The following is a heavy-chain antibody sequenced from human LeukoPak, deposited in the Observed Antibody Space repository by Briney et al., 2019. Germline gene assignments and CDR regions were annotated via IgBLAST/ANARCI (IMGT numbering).Heavy chain of an antibody. V-gene: IGHV1-18*01. CDR1: GYTFTSYG. J-gene: IGHJ4*02. D-gene: IGHD3-22*01. CDR3: ARDLVGAYYDSSGYYEFDY. CDR2: ISAYNGNT. Sequence: WASVKVSCKASGYTFTSYGIRWVRQAPGQGLEWMGWISAYNGNTNYAQKLQGRVTMTTDTSTSTAYMELRSLRSDDTAVYYCARDLVGAYYDSSGYYEFDYWGQGTLVTVSS.